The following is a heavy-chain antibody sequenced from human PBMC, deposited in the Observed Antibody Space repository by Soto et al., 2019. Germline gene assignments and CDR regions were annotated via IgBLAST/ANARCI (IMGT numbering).Heavy chain of an antibody. CDR1: GYTFTSYY. V-gene: IGHV1-46*01. Sequence: GASVKASCKASGYTFTSYYMHRVRQAPEQGLEWMGIINPSGGSTSYAQKFQGRVTMTRDTSTSTVYMELSSLRSEDTAVYYCASRDYGDYQTPLYYYGMDVWGQGTTVTVSS. CDR2: INPSGGST. CDR3: ASRDYGDYQTPLYYYGMDV. J-gene: IGHJ6*02. D-gene: IGHD4-17*01.